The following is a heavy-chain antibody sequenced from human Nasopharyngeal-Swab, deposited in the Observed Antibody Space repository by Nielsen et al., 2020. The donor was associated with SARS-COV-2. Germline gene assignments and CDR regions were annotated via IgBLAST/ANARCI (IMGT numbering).Heavy chain of an antibody. CDR1: GYTFTGCY. D-gene: IGHD2-21*02. CDR2: INPNSGGT. J-gene: IGHJ3*02. V-gene: IGHV1-2*04. Sequence: ASLKVSCKASGYTFTGCYMHWLRQAPAQGLEWMVWINPNSGGTNYAQQFQGWVIMTRDTYISTAYMELSRLRSDDKAVYYCARSHIVVVTDAFDIWGQGTMVTVSS. CDR3: ARSHIVVVTDAFDI.